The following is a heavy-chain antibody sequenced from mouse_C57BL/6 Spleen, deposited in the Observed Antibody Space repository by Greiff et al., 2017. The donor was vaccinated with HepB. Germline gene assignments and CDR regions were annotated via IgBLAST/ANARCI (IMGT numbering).Heavy chain of an antibody. CDR2: ISSGSSTI. CDR1: GFTFSDYG. Sequence: EVQGVESGGGLVKPGGSLKLSCAASGFTFSDYGMHWVRQAPEKGLEWVAYISSGSSTIYYADTVKGRFTISRDNAKNTLFLQMTSLRSEDTAMYYCARDYYGSSPYYYAKDYWGQGTSVTVSS. J-gene: IGHJ4*01. V-gene: IGHV5-17*01. CDR3: ARDYYGSSPYYYAKDY. D-gene: IGHD1-1*01.